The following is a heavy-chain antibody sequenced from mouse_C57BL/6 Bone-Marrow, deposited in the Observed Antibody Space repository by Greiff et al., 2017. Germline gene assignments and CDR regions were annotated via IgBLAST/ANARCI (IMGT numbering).Heavy chain of an antibody. CDR2: IDPSDSYT. CDR3: SGGVYATWYFDV. J-gene: IGHJ1*03. Sequence: QVHVKQPGAELVMPGASVKLSCKASGYTFTSYWMHWVKQRPGQGLEWIGEIDPSDSYTNYNHKFKGKSTLTVDKSSSTAYMQLSSLTSGDSAVYYCSGGVYATWYFDVWGTGTTVTVSA. CDR1: GYTFTSYW. D-gene: IGHD1-1*01. V-gene: IGHV1-69*01.